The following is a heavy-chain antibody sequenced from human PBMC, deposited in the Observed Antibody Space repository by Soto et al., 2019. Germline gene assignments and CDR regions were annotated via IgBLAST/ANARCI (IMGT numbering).Heavy chain of an antibody. CDR3: GRSGVGATGEILYNAMDV. V-gene: IGHV1-3*01. J-gene: IGHJ6*02. Sequence: QVQLVQSGAEAKKPGASVQVSCKASGYTFTTYALHWVRQAPGERPEWMGWINAANGDTKYTEKFQRRVTITRDTSATTGYMELRSLTSEDTAVYYCGRSGVGATGEILYNAMDVWGQGTTVTVSS. CDR1: GYTFTTYA. CDR2: INAANGDT. D-gene: IGHD1-26*01.